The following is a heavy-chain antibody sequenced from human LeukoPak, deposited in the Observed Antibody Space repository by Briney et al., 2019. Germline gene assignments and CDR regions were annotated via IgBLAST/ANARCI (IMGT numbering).Heavy chain of an antibody. CDR1: GGTFSSYA. CDR3: ARSALGYCSSTRCFGFDY. J-gene: IGHJ4*02. Sequence: ASVKVSCKASGGTFSSYAISWVRQAPGQGLEWMGGIIPIFGTANYAQKFQGRVTITADESTSTAYMELSSLRSEDTAVYYCARSALGYCSSTRCFGFDYWGQGTLVTVSS. V-gene: IGHV1-69*13. CDR2: IIPIFGTA. D-gene: IGHD2-2*01.